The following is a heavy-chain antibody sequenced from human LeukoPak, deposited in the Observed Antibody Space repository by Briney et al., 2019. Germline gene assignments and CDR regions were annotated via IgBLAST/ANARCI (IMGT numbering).Heavy chain of an antibody. CDR2: IYTSGST. V-gene: IGHV4-61*02. CDR1: GGSISSGSYY. CDR3: ARSSHDFWSGYSWFDP. D-gene: IGHD3-3*01. J-gene: IGHJ5*02. Sequence: PSETLSLTCTVSGGSISSGSYYWSWIRQPAGKGLEWIGRIYTSGSTNYNPSLKSRATISVDTSKNQFSLKLSSVTAADTAVYYCARSSHDFWSGYSWFDPWGQGTLVTVSS.